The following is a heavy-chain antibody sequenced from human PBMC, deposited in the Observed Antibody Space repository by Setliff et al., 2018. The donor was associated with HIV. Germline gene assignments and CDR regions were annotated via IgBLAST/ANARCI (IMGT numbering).Heavy chain of an antibody. CDR1: GYTFTGYY. CDR3: ARGFCSNTSCRGVMDY. Sequence: ASVKVSCKASGYTFTGYYMHWARQAPGQGLEWMGWINPNDGAAHYAQRFHGRVTMTRDTSISTAYVELNSLTSNDTAVYCCARGFCSNTSCRGVMDYWGQGTLVTVSS. D-gene: IGHD2-2*01. V-gene: IGHV1-2*02. J-gene: IGHJ4*02. CDR2: INPNDGAA.